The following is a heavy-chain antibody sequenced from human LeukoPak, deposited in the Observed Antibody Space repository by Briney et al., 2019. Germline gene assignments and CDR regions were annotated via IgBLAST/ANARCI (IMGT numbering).Heavy chain of an antibody. CDR3: ARSATERWLQFDASNNWFDP. J-gene: IGHJ5*02. D-gene: IGHD5-24*01. Sequence: PGGSLRLSCAASGFTFSSFGMHWVRQAPGKGLECVAVISYDGSNTYSADSVKGRFTISRDNSKNALYLQMNSLRAEDTAVYYCARSATERWLQFDASNNWFDPWGQGTLVTVSS. CDR1: GFTFSSFG. CDR2: ISYDGSNT. V-gene: IGHV3-30*03.